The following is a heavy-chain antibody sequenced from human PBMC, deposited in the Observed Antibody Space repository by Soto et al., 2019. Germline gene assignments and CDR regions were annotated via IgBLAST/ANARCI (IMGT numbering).Heavy chain of an antibody. J-gene: IGHJ4*02. V-gene: IGHV3-48*02. CDR3: ARGLTSGGTTKAFDY. Sequence: GGSLRLSCAASGFIFSDYSMNWVRQAPGKGLEWLSYISGSTSTIYHADSVRGRFTISRDNAKNSLYLQMNSLRDEDTAVYYGARGLTSGGTTKAFDYGGQGTLVTVSS. CDR1: GFIFSDYS. CDR2: ISGSTSTI. D-gene: IGHD1-1*01.